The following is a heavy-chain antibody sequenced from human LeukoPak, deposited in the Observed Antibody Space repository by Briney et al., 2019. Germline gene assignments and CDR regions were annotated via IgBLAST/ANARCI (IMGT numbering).Heavy chain of an antibody. Sequence: GGSLRLSCAAPGFTFSSYWMSWVRQAPGKGLEWVANIKQDGSEKYYVDSVRGRFTISRDNAKDSLYLQMNSLRAEDTAVYYCAREVVYKDGFDPWGQGTLVTVSS. CDR1: GFTFSSYW. D-gene: IGHD2-8*02. CDR3: AREVVYKDGFDP. CDR2: IKQDGSEK. V-gene: IGHV3-7*01. J-gene: IGHJ5*02.